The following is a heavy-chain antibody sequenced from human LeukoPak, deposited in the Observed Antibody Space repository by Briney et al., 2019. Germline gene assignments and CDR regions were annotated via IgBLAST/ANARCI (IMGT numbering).Heavy chain of an antibody. V-gene: IGHV3-66*02. CDR3: ARDSVVSPGAFDI. J-gene: IGHJ3*02. CDR2: MYRGGSA. Sequence: HAGGSLRLSCGASGFTVSSNYMTWVRQAPGKGLECVSVMYRGGSAYYADSVKGRFTISKDNSKNTLYLQMNSLRAEDTAVYYCARDSVVSPGAFDIWGQGTMVTVSS. CDR1: GFTVSSNY. D-gene: IGHD6-6*01.